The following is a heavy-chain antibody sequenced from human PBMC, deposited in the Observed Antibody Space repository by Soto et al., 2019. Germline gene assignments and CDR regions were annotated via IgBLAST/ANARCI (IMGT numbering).Heavy chain of an antibody. CDR2: ISGSGGGT. CDR3: ARIVEHYDILTVAGLDY. D-gene: IGHD3-9*01. Sequence: ESGGGLVQPGGSLRLSCEASGFTFSSYAMSWVRQAPGQGLEWVSDISGSGGGTYYAASVSGRFTISRDNSQNTVYLQMNSLRAEDTAVYFCARIVEHYDILTVAGLDYWGQGTLVTVSS. J-gene: IGHJ4*02. V-gene: IGHV3-23*01. CDR1: GFTFSSYA.